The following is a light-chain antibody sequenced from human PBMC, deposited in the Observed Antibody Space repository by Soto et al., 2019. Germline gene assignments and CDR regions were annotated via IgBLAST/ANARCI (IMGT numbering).Light chain of an antibody. V-gene: IGKV3-15*01. CDR3: QQYNNRPRT. Sequence: EIVMTQSPATLSVSPGERATLSCRASQSVSSNLAWYQQKPGQAPRLLTYGASTRATGIPARFSGSGSGTEFTLTISSLQSEDFAVYYCQQYNNRPRTFGQGTQVDSK. CDR1: QSVSSN. J-gene: IGKJ1*01. CDR2: GAS.